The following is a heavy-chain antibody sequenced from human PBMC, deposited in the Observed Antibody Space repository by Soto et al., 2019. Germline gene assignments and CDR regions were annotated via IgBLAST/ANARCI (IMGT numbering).Heavy chain of an antibody. CDR3: ARSAYYYGSGSYYYSDY. D-gene: IGHD3-10*01. CDR2: IYHSGST. Sequence: LSLTCAVSGGSISSSNWWSWVRQPPGKGLEWIGEIYHSGSTNYNPSLKSRVTISVDKSKNQFSLKLSSVTAADTAVYYCARSAYYYGSGSYYYSDYWGQGTLVTVSS. V-gene: IGHV4-4*02. J-gene: IGHJ4*02. CDR1: GGSISSSNW.